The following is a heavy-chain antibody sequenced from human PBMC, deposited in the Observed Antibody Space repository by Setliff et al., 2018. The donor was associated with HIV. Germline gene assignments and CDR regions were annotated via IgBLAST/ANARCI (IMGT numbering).Heavy chain of an antibody. CDR2: INGRGDDT. V-gene: IGHV3-23*01. CDR3: AKEWSITAVIVVPSWDY. D-gene: IGHD3-22*01. Sequence: GGSLRLSCAASGFTFSDPAMSWVRQAPGKGLEWVSTINGRGDDTYYADSVKGRFTISRDNSKNTVSLQMSSLRADDTAVYYCAKEWSITAVIVVPSWDYWGQGTLVTVSS. CDR1: GFTFSDPA. J-gene: IGHJ4*02.